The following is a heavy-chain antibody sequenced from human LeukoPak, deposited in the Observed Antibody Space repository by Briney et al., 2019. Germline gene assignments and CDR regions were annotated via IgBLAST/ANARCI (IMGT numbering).Heavy chain of an antibody. Sequence: GGSLRLSCAASGFTFSSYWMSWVRQAPGKGLEWVSSISSSSSYIYYADSVKGRFTISRDNAKNSLYLQMNSLRAEDTAVYYCARGAARSTVVTDAFDIWGQGTMVTVSS. J-gene: IGHJ3*02. V-gene: IGHV3-21*01. CDR2: ISSSSSYI. CDR1: GFTFSSYW. CDR3: ARGAARSTVVTDAFDI. D-gene: IGHD4-23*01.